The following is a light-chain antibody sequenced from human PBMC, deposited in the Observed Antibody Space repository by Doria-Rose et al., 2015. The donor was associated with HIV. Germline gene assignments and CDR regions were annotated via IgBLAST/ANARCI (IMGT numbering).Light chain of an antibody. Sequence: DIRVTQSPESLGMSLGERATLNCKSNQSLLYTSKHYLAWYQQKPGQPPKLLIYWESTRQSGVPARFSGSGSGTDFTLTISSLEAEDVAVYYCQQYYDTPSFGPGTTVDIK. CDR3: QQYYDTPS. CDR2: WES. J-gene: IGKJ3*01. CDR1: QSLLYTSKHY. V-gene: IGKV4-1*01.